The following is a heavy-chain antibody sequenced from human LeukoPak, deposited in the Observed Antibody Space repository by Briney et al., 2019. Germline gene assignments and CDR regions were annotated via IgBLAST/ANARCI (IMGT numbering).Heavy chain of an antibody. J-gene: IGHJ3*02. CDR2: IYYSGST. Sequence: SQTLSLTCTVSGGSISSGGYYWSWIRQHPGKGLEWIGYIYYSGSTYYNPSLKSRVTISVDTSKNQYSLKLSSVTAADTAVYYCARFKIVVVITTDDAFDIWGQGTMVTVSS. CDR3: ARFKIVVVITTDDAFDI. D-gene: IGHD3-22*01. V-gene: IGHV4-31*03. CDR1: GGSISSGGYY.